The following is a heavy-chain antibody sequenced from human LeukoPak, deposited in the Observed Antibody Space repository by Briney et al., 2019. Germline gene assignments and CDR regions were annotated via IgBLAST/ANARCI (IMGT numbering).Heavy chain of an antibody. V-gene: IGHV3-7*03. D-gene: IGHD6-6*01. CDR3: ARIGYSSSSLDF. CDR2: IKRDGSVK. CDR1: GFTFTNYW. Sequence: PGGSLRLSCAASGFTFTNYWMTWVRQAPGKGLEWVANIKRDGSVKYYVDSVKGRFTISRDNAKNSLYLQMNSLRAEDTAVYNCARIGYSSSSLDFWGRGTLVTVSS. J-gene: IGHJ4*02.